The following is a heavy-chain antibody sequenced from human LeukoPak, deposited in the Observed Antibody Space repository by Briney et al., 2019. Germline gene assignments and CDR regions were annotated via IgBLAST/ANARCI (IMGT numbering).Heavy chain of an antibody. V-gene: IGHV1-18*01. D-gene: IGHD4-23*01. CDR2: ISAYNGDT. CDR1: GYTFTSYG. J-gene: IGHJ4*02. Sequence: ASVKVSCKASGYTFTSYGINWVRQAPGQGLEWMGWISAYNGDTNYAQNQGRVTMTTDTSTSTAYMELRSLRSDDTAVHYCARDRSTVVTPADYWGQGTLVTVSS. CDR3: ARDRSTVVTPADY.